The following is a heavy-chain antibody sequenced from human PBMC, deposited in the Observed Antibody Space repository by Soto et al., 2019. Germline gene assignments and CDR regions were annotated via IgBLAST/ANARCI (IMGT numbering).Heavy chain of an antibody. Sequence: EVQLVESGGGLIQPGGSLRLSCAASGFTASGSYMSWVRQAPGKGLEWVAIIYGGGGTYYADSVKGRFTISRDNSKNTLYLQMNNLRAEDTAVYYCASRSRGELYSFDYWGQGTLVTVSS. CDR3: ASRSRGELYSFDY. CDR1: GFTASGSY. J-gene: IGHJ4*02. V-gene: IGHV3-53*01. CDR2: IYGGGGT. D-gene: IGHD3-10*01.